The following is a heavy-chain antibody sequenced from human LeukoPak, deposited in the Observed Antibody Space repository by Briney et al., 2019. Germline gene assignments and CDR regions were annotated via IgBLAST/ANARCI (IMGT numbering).Heavy chain of an antibody. J-gene: IGHJ5*02. D-gene: IGHD6-6*01. CDR3: ARDSFFRSSSGWFHP. V-gene: IGHV4-4*07. Sequence: PSETLSLTCTVSGGSISSYYWSWIRQPAGKGLEWIGRIYTSGSTNYNPSLKSRVTMSVDTSKNQFSLKLSSVTAADTAVYYCARDSFFRSSSGWFHPWGQGTLVTVSS. CDR1: GGSISSYY. CDR2: IYTSGST.